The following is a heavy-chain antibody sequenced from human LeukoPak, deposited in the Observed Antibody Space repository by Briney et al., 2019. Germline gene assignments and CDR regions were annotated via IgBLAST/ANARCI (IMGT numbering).Heavy chain of an antibody. V-gene: IGHV4-59*01. D-gene: IGHD5-18*01. J-gene: IGHJ4*02. CDR1: GGSISSYY. Sequence: SETLSLTCTVSGGSISSYYWSWIRQPPGKGLEWIGYIYYSGSTNYNPSLKSRVTISVDTSKNQFSLKLSSVTAADTAAYYCARADPDTAMVTDYWGQGTLVTVSS. CDR3: ARADPDTAMVTDY. CDR2: IYYSGST.